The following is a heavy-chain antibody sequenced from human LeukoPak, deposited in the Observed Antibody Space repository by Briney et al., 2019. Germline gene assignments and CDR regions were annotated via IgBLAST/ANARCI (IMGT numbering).Heavy chain of an antibody. CDR2: IYSDGST. J-gene: IGHJ6*03. V-gene: IGHV3-53*01. CDR1: GFTVSSNY. Sequence: QSGGSLRLSCAASGFTVSSNYMSWVRQAPGKGLEWVSVIYSDGSTYYADSVKGRFTISRDNSKNTLYLQMNSLRAEDTAVYYCATFPYYYYMDVWGKGTTVTVSS. CDR3: ATFPYYYYMDV.